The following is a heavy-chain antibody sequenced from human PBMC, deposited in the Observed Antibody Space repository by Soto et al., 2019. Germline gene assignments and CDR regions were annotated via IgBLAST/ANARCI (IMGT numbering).Heavy chain of an antibody. Sequence: SETLSLTCTVSGGSTSSGGYYWSWIRQHPGKGLEWIGYIYYSGNTYYNPSLKSRVTISIDTSKNRFSLKLSSVTAADTAVYYCARDDCSSGSCYGVWGQGTLVTVSS. D-gene: IGHD2-2*01. CDR3: ARDDCSSGSCYGV. CDR2: IYYSGNT. V-gene: IGHV4-31*03. J-gene: IGHJ4*02. CDR1: GGSTSSGGYY.